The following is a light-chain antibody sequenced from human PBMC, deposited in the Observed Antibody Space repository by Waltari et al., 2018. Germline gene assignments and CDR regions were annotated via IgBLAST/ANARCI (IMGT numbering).Light chain of an antibody. CDR2: WAS. J-gene: IGKJ1*01. CDR1: QSVLYSSNNKSY. V-gene: IGKV4-1*01. CDR3: QQYYSTPWT. Sequence: ERATINCKSSQSVLYSSNNKSYLAWYQHKPGQPPKLLIYWASTRESGVPDRFSGSGSGTDFTLTISSLQAEDVAVYYCQQYYSTPWTFGQGTKVEI.